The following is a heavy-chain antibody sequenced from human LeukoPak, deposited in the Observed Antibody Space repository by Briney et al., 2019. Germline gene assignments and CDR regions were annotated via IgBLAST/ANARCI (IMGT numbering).Heavy chain of an antibody. D-gene: IGHD3-10*02. V-gene: IGHV4-59*08. CDR1: GGSISSNY. CDR2: IYISGHT. CDR3: ARHPFMSPFVY. Sequence: SETLSLTCTVSGGSISSNYWSWIRQPPGEGLEWIGYIYISGHTHYNPSLKSRVTMSMDTSKNQFSLKMSSVTAADTAVYYCARHPFMSPFVYWGQGTLVTVSS. J-gene: IGHJ4*02.